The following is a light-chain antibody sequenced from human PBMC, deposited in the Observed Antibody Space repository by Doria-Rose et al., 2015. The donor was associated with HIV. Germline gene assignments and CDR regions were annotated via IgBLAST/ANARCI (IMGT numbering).Light chain of an antibody. CDR2: WAS. Sequence: DIRLTQSPESLGMSLGERATLNCKSNQSLLYTSKNYLAWYQQKPGQPPKLLIYWASTRQSGVPARFGGSGSGTDFTLTISSLEAEGVAVYYCQQYYDTPSFGPGTTVDIK. J-gene: IGKJ3*01. CDR1: QSLLYTSKNY. V-gene: IGKV4-1*01. CDR3: QQYYDTPS.